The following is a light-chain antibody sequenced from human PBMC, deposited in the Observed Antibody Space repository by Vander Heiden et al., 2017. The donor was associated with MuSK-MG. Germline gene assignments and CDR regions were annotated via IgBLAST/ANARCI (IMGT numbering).Light chain of an antibody. CDR3: QQTYSTPPT. CDR1: QSISSY. Sequence: DIQMTQSPSSMSASVGDRVTITCRASQSISSYLNWYQQKPGKAPKLLIYAASSLQSGVQSRFSGSGSGTDFTLTISSLQPEDFATYYCQQTYSTPPTFGGGTKVEL. V-gene: IGKV1-39*01. J-gene: IGKJ4*01. CDR2: AAS.